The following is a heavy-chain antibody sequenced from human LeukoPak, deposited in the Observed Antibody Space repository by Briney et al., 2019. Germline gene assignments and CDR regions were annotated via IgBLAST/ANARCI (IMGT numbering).Heavy chain of an antibody. Sequence: PGGSLRLSCAASGFTFSSYAMHWVRQAPGKGLEWVAVISYDGSNKYYADSVKGRFTISRDNSKNTLYLQMNSLRAEDTAVYYCARADLGFYDAFDIWGQGTMVTVSS. CDR2: ISYDGSNK. J-gene: IGHJ3*02. CDR3: ARADLGFYDAFDI. V-gene: IGHV3-30-3*01. CDR1: GFTFSSYA. D-gene: IGHD3-10*01.